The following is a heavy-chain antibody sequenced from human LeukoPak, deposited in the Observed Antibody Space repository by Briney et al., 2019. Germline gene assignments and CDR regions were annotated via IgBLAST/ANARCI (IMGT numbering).Heavy chain of an antibody. Sequence: PGGSLRLSCVASGFTFGNHGMHWVRQAPGKGLEWVAVISHDGSNSYYADSVKGRFTISRDNAKNSLYLQMNSLRAEDTALYYCAKDMSRRWLAYDAFDIWGQGTMVTVSS. CDR3: AKDMSRRWLAYDAFDI. J-gene: IGHJ3*02. CDR2: ISHDGSNS. V-gene: IGHV3-30*18. D-gene: IGHD6-19*01. CDR1: GFTFGNHG.